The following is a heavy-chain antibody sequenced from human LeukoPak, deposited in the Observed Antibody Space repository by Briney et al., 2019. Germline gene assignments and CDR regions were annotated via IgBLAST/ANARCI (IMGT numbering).Heavy chain of an antibody. D-gene: IGHD3-3*01. V-gene: IGHV4-39*02. Sequence: SETLSLTCTVSGGSISSSSYYWGWIRQPPGKGLEWIGSIYYSGSTYYNPSLKSRVTISVDTSKNQFSLKLSSVTAADTAMYYCARDQVTIFGVVTHDAFDIWGQGTMVTVSS. CDR3: ARDQVTIFGVVTHDAFDI. CDR2: IYYSGST. J-gene: IGHJ3*02. CDR1: GGSISSSSYY.